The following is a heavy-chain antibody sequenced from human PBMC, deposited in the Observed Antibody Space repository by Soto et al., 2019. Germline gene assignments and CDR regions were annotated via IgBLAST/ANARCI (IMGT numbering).Heavy chain of an antibody. V-gene: IGHV1-18*01. CDR1: GYPFTSYG. J-gene: IGHJ3*02. CDR2: ISAYNGKR. CDR3: ATGRIVASIHDAFET. Sequence: QGQLLQSGDEVKTPGASVRVSCRASGYPFTSYGISWVRQAPGQGLEWVAWISAYNGKRDTAQKFQDRVTMTLDTSTDTAHMDLGDLMSSDTAVYDRATGRIVASIHDAFETWGQGTKVTVSS. D-gene: IGHD5-12*01.